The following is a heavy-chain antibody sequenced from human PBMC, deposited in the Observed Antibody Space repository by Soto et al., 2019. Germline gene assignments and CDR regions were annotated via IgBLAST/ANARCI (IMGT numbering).Heavy chain of an antibody. J-gene: IGHJ4*02. CDR2: IKQDGSEK. Sequence: EVQLVESGGGLVQPGGSLRLSCAASGFAFSSYWMSWVRQAPGKGLEWVANIKQDGSEKYYVDSVKGRFTISRDNAKNSLYLQMNSLRAEDTAVYYCARVREPVYFDYWGQGTLVTVSS. CDR1: GFAFSSYW. D-gene: IGHD1-26*01. V-gene: IGHV3-7*01. CDR3: ARVREPVYFDY.